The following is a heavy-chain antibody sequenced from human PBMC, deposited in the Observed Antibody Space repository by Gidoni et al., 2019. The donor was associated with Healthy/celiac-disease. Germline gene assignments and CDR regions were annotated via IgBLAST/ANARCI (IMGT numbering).Heavy chain of an antibody. V-gene: IGHV3-33*01. CDR1: GFTFSSYG. J-gene: IGHJ4*02. D-gene: IGHD6-19*01. CDR2: IWYDGSNK. Sequence: QVQLVESGGGVVQPGRSLRLSCAASGFTFSSYGMHWVRQAPGKGLGGVAVIWYDGSNKYYADAVKGRFTISRDNSKNTLYLQMNSLRAEDTAVYYCARDPSIGGAVAGTFDYWGQGTLVTVSS. CDR3: ARDPSIGGAVAGTFDY.